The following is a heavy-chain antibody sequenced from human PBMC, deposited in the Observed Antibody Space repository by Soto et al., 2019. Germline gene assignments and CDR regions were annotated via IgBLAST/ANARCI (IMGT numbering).Heavy chain of an antibody. CDR2: IIPIFGTA. D-gene: IGHD2-15*01. CDR1: GGTFSSYA. Sequence: QVQLVQSGAEVKKPGSSVKVSCKASGGTFSSYAISWVRQAPGQGLEWMGGIIPIFGTADYAQKLQGRVTITADETTSTAYMELSSPRSEDTAVYYCARHPGRPYYYYGMDVWGQRTTLTVSS. V-gene: IGHV1-69*12. CDR3: ARHPGRPYYYYGMDV. J-gene: IGHJ6*02.